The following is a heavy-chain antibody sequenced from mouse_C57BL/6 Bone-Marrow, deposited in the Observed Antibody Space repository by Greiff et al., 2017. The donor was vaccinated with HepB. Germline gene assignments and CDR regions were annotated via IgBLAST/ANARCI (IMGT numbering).Heavy chain of an antibody. V-gene: IGHV5-4*01. D-gene: IGHD1-1*01. CDR1: GFTFSSYA. J-gene: IGHJ4*01. CDR3: ARRRYYGSSCAMDY. CDR2: ISDGGSYT. Sequence: EVQGVESGGGLVKPGGSLKLSCAASGFTFSSYAMSWVRQTPEKRLEWVATISDGGSYTYYPDNVKGRFTISRDNAKNNLYLQMSHLKSEDTAMYYCARRRYYGSSCAMDYWGQGTSVTVSS.